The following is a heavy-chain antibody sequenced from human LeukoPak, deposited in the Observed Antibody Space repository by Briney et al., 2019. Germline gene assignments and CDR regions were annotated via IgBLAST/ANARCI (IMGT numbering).Heavy chain of an antibody. CDR2: MNQDGSAI. J-gene: IGHJ4*02. D-gene: IGHD6-19*01. Sequence: GGSLRLSCAASGFTFSRHWVSWVRQAPGKGLERVAHMNQDGSAIYSVDSVKGRFTISRDNDKNSLYLQMNGLTVADTAVYYCARTVPGYPDDYFDYWGQGTLVTVSS. V-gene: IGHV3-7*01. CDR1: GFTFSRHW. CDR3: ARTVPGYPDDYFDY.